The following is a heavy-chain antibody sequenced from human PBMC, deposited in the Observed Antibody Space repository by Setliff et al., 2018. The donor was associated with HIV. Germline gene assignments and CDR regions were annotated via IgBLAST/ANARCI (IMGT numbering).Heavy chain of an antibody. D-gene: IGHD1-26*01. Sequence: ASVKVSCKASGYTLTTYGIRWVRQAPGQGPEWMGWINTETWNPRYAQGFTGRFVFSLDTSVSTAYLQINSLKAEDTAMYYCARVGSYWSTFDYWGQGALVTVSS. CDR1: GYTLTTYG. V-gene: IGHV7-4-1*02. CDR2: INTETWNP. CDR3: ARVGSYWSTFDY. J-gene: IGHJ4*02.